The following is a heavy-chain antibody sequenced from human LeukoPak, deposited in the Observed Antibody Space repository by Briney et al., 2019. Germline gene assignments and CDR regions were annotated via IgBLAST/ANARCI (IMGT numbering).Heavy chain of an antibody. CDR1: GFTFSTYA. J-gene: IGHJ4*02. Sequence: GGSLRLSCAASGFTFSTYAINWVRQAPGRGLEWVSSINSAGTSKKYADSLKGRFTISRDNAKNSLFLQLSSLRDEDTAVYYCARGRNAGGPYYSDYWGQGTLVTVSS. CDR2: INSAGTSK. D-gene: IGHD4-23*01. CDR3: ARGRNAGGPYYSDY. V-gene: IGHV3-21*01.